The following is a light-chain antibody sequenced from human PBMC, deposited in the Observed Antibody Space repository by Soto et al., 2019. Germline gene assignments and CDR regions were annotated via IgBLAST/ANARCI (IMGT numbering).Light chain of an antibody. CDR1: QAISSA. V-gene: IGKV1-9*01. CDR3: QQLHNYPLT. CDR2: TAS. Sequence: IQLPQSPSSLSASVGDRVTITCRASQAISSALAWYQQKPGIAPKLLIYTASTLQSGVPSRFSGSGSGTDFTLTISSLQPEDFATYYCQQLHNYPLTFGGGTKVEIK. J-gene: IGKJ4*01.